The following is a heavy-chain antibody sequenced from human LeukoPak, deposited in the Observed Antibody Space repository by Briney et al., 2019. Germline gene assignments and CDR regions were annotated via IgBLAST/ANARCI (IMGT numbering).Heavy chain of an antibody. V-gene: IGHV3-23*01. J-gene: IGHJ4*02. D-gene: IGHD2-2*01. CDR3: ARWRVVPAATVDY. Sequence: PGGSLRLSCAASGFTFSSYAMNWVRQAPGKGLEWVSAISGSGGGTYYSDSVKGRYTISRDNSESTLYLQMNSLRAEDTAVYYCARWRVVPAATVDYWGQGTLVTVSS. CDR2: ISGSGGGT. CDR1: GFTFSSYA.